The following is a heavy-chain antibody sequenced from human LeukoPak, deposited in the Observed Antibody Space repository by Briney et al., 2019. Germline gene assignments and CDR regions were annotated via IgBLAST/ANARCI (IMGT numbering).Heavy chain of an antibody. D-gene: IGHD3-16*01. CDR1: GYTFTSYY. CDR3: ARVRYRLAETYIDY. J-gene: IGHJ4*02. V-gene: IGHV1-46*01. Sequence: ASVKVSCKASGYTFTSYYIHWVRQAPGQGPEWMGIIYPSGGSTTYAQKFQGRVTMTRDMSTSTAYMELRSLRSDDTAVYYCARVRYRLAETYIDYWGQGTLVTVSS. CDR2: IYPSGGST.